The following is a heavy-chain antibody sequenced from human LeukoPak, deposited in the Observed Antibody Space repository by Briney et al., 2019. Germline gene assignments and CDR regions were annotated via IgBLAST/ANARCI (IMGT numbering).Heavy chain of an antibody. CDR1: GFTFSSYA. Sequence: PGRSLRLSCAASGFTFSSYAMHWVRQAPGKGLEWVAVISYDGSNKYYADSVKGRFTISRDNSKNTLYLQMNSLRAEDTAVYYWARVFSVVFDYGARGTGVTFPS. V-gene: IGHV3-30*04. D-gene: IGHD2/OR15-2a*01. CDR2: ISYDGSNK. CDR3: ARVFSVVFDY. J-gene: IGHJ4*02.